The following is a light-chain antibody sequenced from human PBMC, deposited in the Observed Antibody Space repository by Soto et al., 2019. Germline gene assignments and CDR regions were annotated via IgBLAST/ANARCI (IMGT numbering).Light chain of an antibody. CDR3: QSYDRSLSGYV. CDR2: ANG. V-gene: IGLV1-40*01. CDR1: SSNIGAGYD. J-gene: IGLJ1*01. Sequence: QPVLTQPPSMSRAPGQRVTVSCTGSSSNIGAGYDVHWYQQLPGTAPKLLIYANGNRPSGVPDRFSGSKSGTSASLAITGLQAEDEADYYCQSYDRSLSGYVLGTGTKVTVL.